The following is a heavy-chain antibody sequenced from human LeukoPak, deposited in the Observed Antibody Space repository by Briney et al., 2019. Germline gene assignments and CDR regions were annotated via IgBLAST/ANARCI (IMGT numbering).Heavy chain of an antibody. CDR2: IYSSGST. J-gene: IGHJ3*02. CDR1: GGSISSYY. Sequence: SETLSLTCTVSGGSISSYYWSWIRQPAGKGLEWIGHIYSSGSTNYNPSLKSRITMSVDTSKNHFSLKLSSVTAADTAVYYCASPNPAQDAFNIWGQGTMVTVSS. V-gene: IGHV4-4*07. CDR3: ASPNPAQDAFNI.